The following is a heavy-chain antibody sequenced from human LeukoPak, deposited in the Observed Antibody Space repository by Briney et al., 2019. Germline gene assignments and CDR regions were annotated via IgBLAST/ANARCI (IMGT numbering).Heavy chain of an antibody. J-gene: IGHJ4*02. V-gene: IGHV4-59*01. D-gene: IGHD3-22*01. Sequence: SETLSLTCTVSGDSISSSYWSWIRQPPGKRLGWVGYVHYTGKTNYNPSLNNRATISVDMSKNQFSLTLTSVTVADTAMYYCARGYYDRSGSSNPFDSWGQETLVTVSA. CDR2: VHYTGKT. CDR3: ARGYYDRSGSSNPFDS. CDR1: GDSISSSY.